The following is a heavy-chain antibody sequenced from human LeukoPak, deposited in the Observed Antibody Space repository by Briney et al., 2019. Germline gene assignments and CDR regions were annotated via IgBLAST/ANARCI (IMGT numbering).Heavy chain of an antibody. D-gene: IGHD6-13*01. CDR1: GGSFSGYY. Sequence: SETLSLTCAVYGGSFSGYYWSWIRQPPGKGLEWIGEINHSGSTNYNPSLESRVTISVDTSKNQFSLKLSSVTAADTAVYYCARDGLGSSWYYWGQGTLVTVSS. CDR2: INHSGST. J-gene: IGHJ4*02. V-gene: IGHV4-34*01. CDR3: ARDGLGSSWYY.